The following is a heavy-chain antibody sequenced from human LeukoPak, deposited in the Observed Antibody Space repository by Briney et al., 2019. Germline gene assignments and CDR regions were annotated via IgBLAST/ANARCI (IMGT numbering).Heavy chain of an antibody. D-gene: IGHD3-3*01. CDR2: IIPIFGTA. J-gene: IGHJ5*02. CDR3: ARNFGDFWSGNDYNWFDP. CDR1: GGTFSSYA. Sequence: ASVKVSCKASGGTFSSYAISWVRQAPGQGLEWMGGIIPIFGTANYAQKFQGRVTVTRDTSISTAYMELSRLTSDDTAVYYCARNFGDFWSGNDYNWFDPWGQGTLVTVSS. V-gene: IGHV1-69*05.